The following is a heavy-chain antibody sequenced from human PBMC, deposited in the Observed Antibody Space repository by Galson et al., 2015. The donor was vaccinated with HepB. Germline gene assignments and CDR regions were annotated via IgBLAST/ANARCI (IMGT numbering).Heavy chain of an antibody. Sequence: SLRLSCAASGVTFSSYWMHWVRQAPGKGLVWVSRINSDGSSTTYADSVKGRFTISRDNAKNTLYLQMNSLRVEDTAVYYCAKEAAAGIVSWFDPWGQGTLVTVSS. D-gene: IGHD6-13*01. V-gene: IGHV3-74*03. CDR2: INSDGSST. CDR3: AKEAAAGIVSWFDP. J-gene: IGHJ5*02. CDR1: GVTFSSYW.